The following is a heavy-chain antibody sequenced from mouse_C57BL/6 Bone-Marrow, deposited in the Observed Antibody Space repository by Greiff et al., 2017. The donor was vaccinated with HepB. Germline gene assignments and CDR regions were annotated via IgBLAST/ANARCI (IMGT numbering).Heavy chain of an antibody. CDR3: ASLYPAPFAY. Sequence: QVQLQQPGAELVKPGASVKLSCKASGYTFTSYWMHWVKQRPGQGLEWIGMIHPNSGSTNYNEKFKSKSTLTVDKSSSTAYMQLSSLTSEDSAVYYCASLYPAPFAYWGQGTLVTVSA. V-gene: IGHV1-64*01. D-gene: IGHD1-1*01. CDR2: IHPNSGST. J-gene: IGHJ3*01. CDR1: GYTFTSYW.